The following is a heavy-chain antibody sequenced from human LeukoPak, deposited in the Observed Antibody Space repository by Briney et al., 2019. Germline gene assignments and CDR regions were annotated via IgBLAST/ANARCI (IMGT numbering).Heavy chain of an antibody. J-gene: IGHJ6*02. CDR3: ATPYGMDV. Sequence: SETLSLTCAVYGGSFSGYYWSWIRQPPGKGLEWIGEINHSGSTNYNPSLKSRVTISVDTSKNQFSLKLSSVTAADTAVYYCATPYGMDVWGQGTTVTVSS. V-gene: IGHV4-34*01. CDR2: INHSGST. CDR1: GGSFSGYY.